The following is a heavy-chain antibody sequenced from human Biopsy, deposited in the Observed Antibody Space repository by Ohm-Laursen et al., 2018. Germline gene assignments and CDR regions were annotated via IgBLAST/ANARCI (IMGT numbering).Heavy chain of an antibody. J-gene: IGHJ4*02. V-gene: IGHV1-69*01. Sequence: SVKLSCNASGGTFSSFGISWVRQAPGQGLEWMGEINSMFGTTNYAQTFQGRVTITADESTSTAYMEVSSLRSEDTAVYYCAKRGVERGRPLAYWGQGTLVTVSS. CDR3: AKRGVERGRPLAY. CDR1: GGTFSSFG. D-gene: IGHD1-1*01. CDR2: INSMFGTT.